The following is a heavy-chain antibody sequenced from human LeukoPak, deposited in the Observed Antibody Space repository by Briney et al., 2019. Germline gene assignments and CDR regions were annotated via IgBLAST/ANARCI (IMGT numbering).Heavy chain of an antibody. V-gene: IGHV3-30-3*01. CDR1: GFTFSSYA. D-gene: IGHD6-19*01. CDR2: ISYDGSNK. J-gene: IGHJ4*02. CDR3: ARDPQWLFTFDY. Sequence: PGGSLRLSCTASGFTFSSYAMHWVRQAPGKGLEWVAVISYDGSNKYYADSVKGRFTISRDNSKNTLYLQMNRLRAEDPAVYYCARDPQWLFTFDYWGPGTLVTVSS.